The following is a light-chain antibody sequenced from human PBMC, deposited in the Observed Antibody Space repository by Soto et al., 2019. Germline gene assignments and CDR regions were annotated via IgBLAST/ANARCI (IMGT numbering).Light chain of an antibody. CDR1: QSVSSY. V-gene: IGKV3-11*01. CDR2: DAS. CDR3: QQRSNWPPIT. J-gene: IGKJ5*01. Sequence: EIALTQSPATLCLSPGGRATLSCRSSQSVSSYLAWYQQKPGQAPRLLIYDASNRATGIPARFSGSGSGTDFTLTISSLEPEDFAVYYCQQRSNWPPITFGQGTRLEIK.